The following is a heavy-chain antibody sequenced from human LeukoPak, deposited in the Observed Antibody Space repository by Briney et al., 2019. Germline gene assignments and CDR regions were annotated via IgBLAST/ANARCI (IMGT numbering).Heavy chain of an antibody. CDR1: GFTFSNYW. CDR3: ARVDTAMDPFDH. CDR2: INSDGSST. D-gene: IGHD5-18*01. V-gene: IGHV3-74*01. J-gene: IGHJ4*02. Sequence: GGSLRLSCAASGFTFSNYWMHWVRQAPGKGLVWVSRINSDGSSTTYADSVKGRFTISRDNAKNTLYLQMNSLRAEDTAVYYCARVDTAMDPFDHWGQGTQVTVSS.